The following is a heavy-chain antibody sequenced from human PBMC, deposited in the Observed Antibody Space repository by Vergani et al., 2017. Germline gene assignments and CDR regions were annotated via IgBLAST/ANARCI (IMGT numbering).Heavy chain of an antibody. CDR2: IKQDGSEK. J-gene: IGHJ4*02. D-gene: IGHD2-21*02. V-gene: IGHV3-7*01. CDR1: GFTFSGYW. CDR3: ARGYCSRGDCYGSPDY. Sequence: EVQLVESGGGLVQPGGSLRLSCAASGFTFSGYWMSWVRQAPGKGLEWVANIKQDGSEKYYVDSVEGRFTISRDNAKNSLFLQMNSLRAEDTALYYCARGYCSRGDCYGSPDYWGQGTLVTVSS.